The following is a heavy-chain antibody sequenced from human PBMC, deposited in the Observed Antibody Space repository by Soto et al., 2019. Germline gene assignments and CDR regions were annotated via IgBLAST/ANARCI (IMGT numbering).Heavy chain of an antibody. CDR1: VYIFNNYW. V-gene: IGHV5-10-1*01. J-gene: IGHJ4*02. CDR3: ARLGAISPLDY. CDR2: IHPSDSHT. D-gene: IGHD2-2*02. Sequence: PGESLKISCKGSVYIFNNYWITWVRHLPGKGLEWLGRIHPSDSHTNYNPSFQGHVTISTDKSISTAYLQWNSLKASDTAMYYCARLGAISPLDYWGQGTLVTVSS.